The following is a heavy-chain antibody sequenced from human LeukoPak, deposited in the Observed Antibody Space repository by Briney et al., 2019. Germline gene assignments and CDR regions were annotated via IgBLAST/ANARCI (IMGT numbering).Heavy chain of an antibody. V-gene: IGHV4-4*02. D-gene: IGHD3-3*01. CDR1: GGSNSSSNW. Sequence: SETLSLTCAVSGGSNSSSNWWSWVRQPPGKGLEWIGEIYHSGRTNYNPSLKSRVTISVDKSKNQFSLKLSSVTAADTAVYYCAREGYYDFWSGYAHDAFDIWGQGTMVTVSS. J-gene: IGHJ3*02. CDR3: AREGYYDFWSGYAHDAFDI. CDR2: IYHSGRT.